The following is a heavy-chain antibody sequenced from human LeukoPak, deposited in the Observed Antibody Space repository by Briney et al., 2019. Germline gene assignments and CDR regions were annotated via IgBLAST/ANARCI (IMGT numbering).Heavy chain of an antibody. CDR1: GFTFSDYY. V-gene: IGHV3-11*04. J-gene: IGHJ4*02. D-gene: IGHD4-17*01. CDR2: ISSSGSTI. CDR3: AIQHHYGETFDY. Sequence: PAGSLRLSCAASGFTFSDYYMSWIRQAPGKGLEWVSYISSSGSTIYYADSVKGRFTISRDNAKNSLYLQMNSLRAEDTAVYYCAIQHHYGETFDYWGQGTLVTVSS.